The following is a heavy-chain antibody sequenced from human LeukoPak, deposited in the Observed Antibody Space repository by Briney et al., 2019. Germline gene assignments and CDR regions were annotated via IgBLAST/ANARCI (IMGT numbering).Heavy chain of an antibody. D-gene: IGHD1-14*01. J-gene: IGHJ5*02. CDR3: AGYNNSPLGP. V-gene: IGHV4-39*07. CDR2: IYYSGST. CDR1: GGSISSSSYY. Sequence: SETLSLTCTVSGGSISSSSYYWGWIRQPPGKGLEWIGSIYYSGSTYYNPSLKSRVTISVDTSKNQFSLKLSSVTAADTAVYYCAGYNNSPLGPWGQGTRVTVSS.